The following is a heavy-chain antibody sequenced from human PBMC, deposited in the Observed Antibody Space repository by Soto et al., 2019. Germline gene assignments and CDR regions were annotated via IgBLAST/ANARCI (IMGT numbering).Heavy chain of an antibody. CDR1: GFTFSSYS. D-gene: IGHD3-22*01. Sequence: GGSLRLSCAASGFTFSSYSMNWVRQAPGKGLEWVSYISSSSSTIYYADSVKGRFTISRDNAKNSLYLQMNSLRDEDTAVYYCARDREIYYDSRVLGAFDIWGQGTMVTVSS. V-gene: IGHV3-48*02. CDR2: ISSSSSTI. CDR3: ARDREIYYDSRVLGAFDI. J-gene: IGHJ3*02.